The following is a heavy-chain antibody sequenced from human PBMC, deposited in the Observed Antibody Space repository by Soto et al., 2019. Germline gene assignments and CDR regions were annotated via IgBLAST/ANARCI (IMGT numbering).Heavy chain of an antibody. J-gene: IGHJ4*02. D-gene: IGHD6-6*01. Sequence: QLQLQESGPGLVKPSETLSLTCTVSGGSISSNSYYWGWIRQPPGKGLEWIGSIYYSGSTYYNPSLKSRVTISVDTSKNQFSLKPTSVTAADTAVYYCASLEYSTSYSDYWGQGTLVTVSS. CDR1: GGSISSNSYY. CDR3: ASLEYSTSYSDY. CDR2: IYYSGST. V-gene: IGHV4-39*01.